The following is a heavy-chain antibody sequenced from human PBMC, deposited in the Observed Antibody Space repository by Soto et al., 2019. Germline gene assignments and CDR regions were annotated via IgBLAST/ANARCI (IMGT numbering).Heavy chain of an antibody. J-gene: IGHJ5*02. CDR3: ARSRGSGWSFDH. CDR2: IYYSGST. Sequence: QVQLQESGPGLVKPSETLSLTCSVSGGSISTYYWSWFRQPPGKGLEWIGYIYYSGSTKYNPSLESRVTISLEKSKNQFSLKRTSLNAADTAVYYCARSRGSGWSFDHWGQGSLVTVSS. V-gene: IGHV4-59*01. CDR1: GGSISTYY. D-gene: IGHD6-19*01.